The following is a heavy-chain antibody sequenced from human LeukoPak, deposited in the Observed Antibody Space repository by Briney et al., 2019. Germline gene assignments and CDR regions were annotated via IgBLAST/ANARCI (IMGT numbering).Heavy chain of an antibody. V-gene: IGHV1-8*01. CDR2: MNPNSGNT. J-gene: IGHJ5*02. CDR1: GYTFTSYD. Sequence: ASVKVSCKASGYTFTSYDINWVRQATGQGLEWMGWMNPNSGNTGYAQKFQGRVTMTRNTSISTAYMELSSLRSEDTAVYCCARGAAPGYDFWSGYYGGTNWFDPWGQGTLVTVSS. CDR3: ARGAAPGYDFWSGYYGGTNWFDP. D-gene: IGHD3-3*01.